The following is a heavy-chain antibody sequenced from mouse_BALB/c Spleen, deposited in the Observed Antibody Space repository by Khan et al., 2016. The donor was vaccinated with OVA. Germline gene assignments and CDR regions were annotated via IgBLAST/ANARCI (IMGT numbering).Heavy chain of an antibody. CDR2: INPSTGYT. J-gene: IGHJ3*01. Sequence: VQLQQSGAELAKPGASVKMSCKASGYTFTSYWMHWVKQRPGQGLEWIGYINPSTGYTEYNQRFKDKATLTADKSSSTAYMQRSSLTYEESAVYYCANHGSSSAWLTYWGQGTLVTVSA. D-gene: IGHD1-1*01. V-gene: IGHV1-7*01. CDR3: ANHGSSSAWLTY. CDR1: GYTFTSYW.